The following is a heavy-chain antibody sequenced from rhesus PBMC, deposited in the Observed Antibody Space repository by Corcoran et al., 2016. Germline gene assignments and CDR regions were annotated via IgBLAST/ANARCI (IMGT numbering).Heavy chain of an antibody. J-gene: IGHJ4*01. Sequence: QVQLQESGPGVMKPSETLSLTCAVSGGSLSARSRWPLLRRPPGKGLEGIGYIHGASTSTNYNPSLKSRVTISKDTSKNDFSLKLSSVTAADTAVYYCARSFISAGALDSWGQGVLVTVSS. V-gene: IGHV4S10*01. CDR1: GGSLSARSR. D-gene: IGHD6-31*01. CDR2: IHGASTST. CDR3: ARSFISAGALDS.